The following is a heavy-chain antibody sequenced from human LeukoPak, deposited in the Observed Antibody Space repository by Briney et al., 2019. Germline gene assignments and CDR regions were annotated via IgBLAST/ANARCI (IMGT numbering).Heavy chain of an antibody. Sequence: SETLSLTCTVSGGSFSSYYWSWIRQPAGKGLEWIGRIYTSGSTNYNPSLKSRVTMSVDTSKNQFSLKLSSVTAADTAVYYCARDSLIMPEYCSSTSCFYYYGMDVWGQGTTVTVSS. V-gene: IGHV4-4*07. CDR2: IYTSGST. CDR3: ARDSLIMPEYCSSTSCFYYYGMDV. CDR1: GGSFSSYY. J-gene: IGHJ6*02. D-gene: IGHD2-2*01.